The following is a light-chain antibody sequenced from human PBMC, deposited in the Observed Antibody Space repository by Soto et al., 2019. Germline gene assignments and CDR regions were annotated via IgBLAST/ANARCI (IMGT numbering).Light chain of an antibody. CDR2: TAS. V-gene: IGKV1-27*01. J-gene: IGKJ4*01. CDR1: QGISNY. Sequence: DIQMTQSPSSLSASVGDRVTITCRASQGISNYLAWYQQKPGKVPKRLICTASTLQSGVPSRFSGSGSGTDFTLTISSLQPEDVATYNSQNYNGAPQLTFGRGTKVEI. CDR3: QNYNGAPQLT.